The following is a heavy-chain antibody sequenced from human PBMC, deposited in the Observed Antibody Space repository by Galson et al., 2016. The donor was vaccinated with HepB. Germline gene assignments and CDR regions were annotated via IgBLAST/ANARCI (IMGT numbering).Heavy chain of an antibody. CDR2: IIPMFDTA. J-gene: IGHJ4*02. CDR3: ARGAKPATYYFDY. CDR1: GGSFSSYA. V-gene: IGHV1-69*13. Sequence: SVKVSCKASGGSFSSYAISWVRQAPGQGLEGVGGIIPMFDTANYAQKFQGRVTITADESTSTAYMELSSLRSEDTAVYYCARGAKPATYYFDYWGQGTLVTVSS.